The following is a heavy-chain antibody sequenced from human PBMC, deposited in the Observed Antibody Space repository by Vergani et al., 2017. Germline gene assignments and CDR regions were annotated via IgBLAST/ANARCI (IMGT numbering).Heavy chain of an antibody. D-gene: IGHD3-22*01. Sequence: QVQLQESGPGLVKPSETLSLTCTVSGGSISSYYWSWIRQPAGKGLEWIGRIYTSGSTNYNPSLKSRVTMSVDTSKNQFSLKLSYVTAADTAVYYCARVPYYYDSSGPTPEGAFDIWGQGTMVTVSS. J-gene: IGHJ3*02. CDR3: ARVPYYYDSSGPTPEGAFDI. CDR1: GGSISSYY. V-gene: IGHV4-4*07. CDR2: IYTSGST.